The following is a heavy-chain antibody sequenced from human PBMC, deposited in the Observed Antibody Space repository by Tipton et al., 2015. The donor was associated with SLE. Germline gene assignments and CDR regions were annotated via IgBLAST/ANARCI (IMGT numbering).Heavy chain of an antibody. CDR2: IYSSGST. V-gene: IGHV4-59*01. Sequence: GLVKPSETLSLTCTVSGGSISSYYWSWIRQPPGRGLEWIGYIYSSGSTAYNPSRKSRVTISVDTSKNQISLKLSPVTGADTAVDYCARTPGGVQGQIWWCFDLWGRGTLVTVSS. CDR1: GGSISSYY. CDR3: ARTPGGVQGQIWWCFDL. D-gene: IGHD3-10*01. J-gene: IGHJ2*01.